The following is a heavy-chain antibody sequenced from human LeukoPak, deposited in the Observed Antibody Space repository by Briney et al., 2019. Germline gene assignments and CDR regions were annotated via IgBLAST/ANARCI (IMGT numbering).Heavy chain of an antibody. CDR2: ISIDGRNP. CDR1: GFTFSSYA. V-gene: IGHV3-30*04. CDR3: AKAGRIAARPGFDY. Sequence: GRSLRLSCAASGFTFSSYAMHWVRQAPGKGLEWVAVISIDGRNPYYADSVKGRFTISRDNSKNTLYLQMNSLRAEDTAVYYCAKAGRIAARPGFDYWGQGTLVTVSS. D-gene: IGHD6-6*01. J-gene: IGHJ4*02.